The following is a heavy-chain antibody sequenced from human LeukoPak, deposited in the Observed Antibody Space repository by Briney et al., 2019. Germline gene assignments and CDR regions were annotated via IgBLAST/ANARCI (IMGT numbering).Heavy chain of an antibody. CDR2: ISSSGSTI. Sequence: PGGSPRLSCAASGFTFSSYEMNWVRQAPGKGLEWVSYISSSGSTIYYADSVKGRFTISRDNAKNSLYLQMNSLRAEDTAVYYCARDAEAWIQLWPDNWFDPWGQGTLVTVSS. CDR1: GFTFSSYE. V-gene: IGHV3-48*03. CDR3: ARDAEAWIQLWPDNWFDP. D-gene: IGHD5-18*01. J-gene: IGHJ5*02.